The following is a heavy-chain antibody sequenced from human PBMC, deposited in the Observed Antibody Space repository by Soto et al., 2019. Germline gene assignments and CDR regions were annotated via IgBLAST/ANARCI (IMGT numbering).Heavy chain of an antibody. CDR1: GYTLTELS. CDR2: FDPEDGET. V-gene: IGHV1-24*01. Sequence: GASVKVSCKVSGYTLTELSMHWVRQAPGKGLEWMGGFDPEDGETIYAQKFQGRVTMTEDTSTDTAYMELSSLRSEDTAVYYCATPTYYDFWSGPRVRAFDIWGQGTMVTVSS. J-gene: IGHJ3*02. CDR3: ATPTYYDFWSGPRVRAFDI. D-gene: IGHD3-3*01.